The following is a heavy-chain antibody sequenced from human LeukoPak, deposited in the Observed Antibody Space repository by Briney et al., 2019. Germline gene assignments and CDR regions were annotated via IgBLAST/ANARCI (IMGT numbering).Heavy chain of an antibody. CDR1: GFTFSSYA. V-gene: IGHV3-23*01. Sequence: PRGSMRLSCAASGFTFSSYAMSWVRQAPGKGLEWVSGIRTSGGSTYYADSVTGRFTISRDDSKNALYLQMNSLRAEDTALYYCAKDVSFGGDAFDIWGQEKMVSVSS. CDR3: AKDVSFGGDAFDI. J-gene: IGHJ3*02. D-gene: IGHD3-16*01. CDR2: IRTSGGST.